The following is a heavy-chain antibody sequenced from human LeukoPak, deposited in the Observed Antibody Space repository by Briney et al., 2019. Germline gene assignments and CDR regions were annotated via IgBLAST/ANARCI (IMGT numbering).Heavy chain of an antibody. J-gene: IGHJ4*02. Sequence: GGSLRLSCAASGFTFSSYAMSWVRQAPGKGLEWVSAISGSGGSTYYADSVKGRFTISRDNSKNTLYLQMNSLRAEDTAVYYCAKSVLKGIAAAGTWYFDYWGQGTLVTVSS. V-gene: IGHV3-23*01. D-gene: IGHD6-13*01. CDR1: GFTFSSYA. CDR2: ISGSGGST. CDR3: AKSVLKGIAAAGTWYFDY.